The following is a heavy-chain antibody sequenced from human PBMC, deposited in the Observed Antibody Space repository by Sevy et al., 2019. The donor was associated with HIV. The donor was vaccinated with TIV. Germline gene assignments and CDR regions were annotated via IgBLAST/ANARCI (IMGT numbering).Heavy chain of an antibody. V-gene: IGHV3-66*01. D-gene: IGHD5-18*01. CDR1: GFTVNSNY. J-gene: IGHJ4*02. Sequence: GGSLRLSCAASGFTVNSNYMTWVRQAPGKGLEGVSVIYSDGTTYHADSVKDRFTISRDNSKNTLYLQMNSLRAEDTAVYYCARGKSGYGYALNYWGQGTLLTVSS. CDR2: IYSDGTT. CDR3: ARGKSGYGYALNY.